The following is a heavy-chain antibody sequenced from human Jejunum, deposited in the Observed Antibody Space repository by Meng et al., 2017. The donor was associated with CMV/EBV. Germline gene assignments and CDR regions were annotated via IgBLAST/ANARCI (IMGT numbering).Heavy chain of an antibody. CDR3: VRETITVGAYYFDF. J-gene: IGHJ4*02. Sequence: ASGFTFSNYWMNWVRQAPGKGLVWVSRINEDGSRTNYADSVKGRFTISRDNAKNTLFLQMNSLRAEDTAVYYCVRETITVGAYYFDFWGQGALVTVSS. CDR2: INEDGSRT. V-gene: IGHV3-74*01. D-gene: IGHD5-24*01. CDR1: GFTFSNYW.